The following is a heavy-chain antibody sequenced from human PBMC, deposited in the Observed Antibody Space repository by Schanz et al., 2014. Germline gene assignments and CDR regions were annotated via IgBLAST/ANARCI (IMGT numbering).Heavy chain of an antibody. Sequence: QVRLQQWGAGLLKPSGTLSLTCAVYGGSFIGYDWSWIRQFPGQDLEWIGDINHYGRTNYNPSLRSRSTVPVDRSKKQSPRRRSSVTAADTAVYYCARHLVNAYGMDVWGQGTAVTVSS. J-gene: IGHJ6*02. V-gene: IGHV4-34*01. CDR1: GGSFIGYD. CDR3: ARHLVNAYGMDV. D-gene: IGHD3-3*02. CDR2: INHYGRT.